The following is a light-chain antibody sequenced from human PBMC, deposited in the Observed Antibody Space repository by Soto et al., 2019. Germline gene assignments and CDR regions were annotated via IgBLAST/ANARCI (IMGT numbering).Light chain of an antibody. Sequence: ILMTQSPATLSVSPGERATLSCRASQSVSNNLAWYQQKPGQAPRLLIYDASTRATGIPARFSGSGSGTEFTRTISGLQSEDFAVYYCQQYNNWPPWTFGQGPRWKSN. V-gene: IGKV3-15*01. CDR1: QSVSNN. J-gene: IGKJ1*01. CDR2: DAS. CDR3: QQYNNWPPWT.